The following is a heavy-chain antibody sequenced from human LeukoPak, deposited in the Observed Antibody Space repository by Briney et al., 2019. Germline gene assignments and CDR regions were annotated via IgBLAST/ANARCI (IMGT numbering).Heavy chain of an antibody. V-gene: IGHV4-39*07. D-gene: IGHD6-25*01. CDR2: INQSGTT. Sequence: SETLSLTCTVSGGSISSSSYYWGWIRQRPGKGLEWIGEINQSGTTKYNPSLESRVTISVDTSKNQFSLKMNSVTVADTALYYCARHVGEQRGRSWPYYWYYYMDVWGKGTTVTISS. CDR3: ARHVGEQRGRSWPYYWYYYMDV. CDR1: GGSISSSSYY. J-gene: IGHJ6*03.